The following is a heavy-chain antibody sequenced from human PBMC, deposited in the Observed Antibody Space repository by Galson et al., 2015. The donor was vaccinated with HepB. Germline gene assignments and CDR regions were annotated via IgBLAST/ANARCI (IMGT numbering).Heavy chain of an antibody. Sequence: QSGAEVKKPGESLRISCKASGGTFSSYAFSWVRQAPGQGLEWMGDIIPIFNTTNYAQKFQGRGTITADKSTSTAYMELSSLRSEDTAVYYCARSFIVGATNSLWFDPW. V-gene: IGHV1-69*06. CDR1: GGTFSSYA. D-gene: IGHD1-26*01. J-gene: IGHJ5*02. CDR3: ARSFIVGATNSLWFDP. CDR2: IIPIFNTT.